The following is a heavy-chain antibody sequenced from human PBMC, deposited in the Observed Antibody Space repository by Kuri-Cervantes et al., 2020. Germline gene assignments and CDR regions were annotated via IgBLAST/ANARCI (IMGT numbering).Heavy chain of an antibody. D-gene: IGHD3-22*01. J-gene: IGHJ4*02. V-gene: IGHV4-34*01. CDR2: INHSGST. Sequence: SETLSLTCAVYGGSFSGYYWSWIRQPPGKGLEWIGEINHSGSTNYNPSLKSRVTISVDTSKNQFSLKLSSVTAADTAVYYCARSSDYYDSSGSSDYWGQGTLVTVSS. CDR1: GGSFSGYY. CDR3: ARSSDYYDSSGSSDY.